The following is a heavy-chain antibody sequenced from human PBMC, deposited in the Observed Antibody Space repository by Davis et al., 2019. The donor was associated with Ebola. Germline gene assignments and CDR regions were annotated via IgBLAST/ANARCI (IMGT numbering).Heavy chain of an antibody. V-gene: IGHV4-34*01. J-gene: IGHJ5*02. CDR3: ARSITIFGFDP. CDR2: INHSGST. D-gene: IGHD3-3*01. Sequence: MPSEPLSLTCAVYGGSFSGYYWSWIRQPPGKGLEWIGEINHSGSTNYNPSLKSRVTISVDTSKNQFSLKLSSVTAADTAVYYCARSITIFGFDPWGQGTLVTVSS. CDR1: GGSFSGYY.